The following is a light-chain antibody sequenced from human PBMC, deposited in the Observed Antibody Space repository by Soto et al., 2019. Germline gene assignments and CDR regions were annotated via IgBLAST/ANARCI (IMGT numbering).Light chain of an antibody. CDR2: DAS. J-gene: IGKJ4*01. CDR1: QSVGTY. CDR3: QQRSNWPPALT. V-gene: IGKV3-11*01. Sequence: EIVLTQSPATLSLSPGERATLSCRASQSVGTYLAWYHQKPGQAPMVLIYDASNRATGIPARFSGSGSGTDFTLTISSLEPEDFAVYYCQQRSNWPPALTFGGGTKVDIK.